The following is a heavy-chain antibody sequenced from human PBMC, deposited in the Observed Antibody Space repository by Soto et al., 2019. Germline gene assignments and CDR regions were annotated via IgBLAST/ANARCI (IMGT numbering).Heavy chain of an antibody. V-gene: IGHV1-3*05. CDR1: GYTFTSYA. D-gene: IGHD2-15*01. CDR2: INAGNGNT. Sequence: QVQLVQSGAEEKKPGASVKVSCKASGYTFTSYAMHWVRQAPGQRLEWMGWINAGNGNTKCSQKFQERVTITRDTSAITDYMKLSSLRSEDTAVYYCARGESVVGDYWGQGTLVTVSS. J-gene: IGHJ4*02. CDR3: ARGESVVGDY.